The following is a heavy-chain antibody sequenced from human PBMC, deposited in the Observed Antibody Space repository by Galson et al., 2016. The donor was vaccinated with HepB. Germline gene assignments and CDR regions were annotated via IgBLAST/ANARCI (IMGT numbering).Heavy chain of an antibody. CDR3: XKWAHLSHRGPHRMDV. V-gene: IGHV3-33*06. CDR2: IXYDGSNX. Sequence: SLRLSXAASGFTFTNYGMHWVRQPPGRGLQWXXAIXYDGSNXXYXDAVXGRFTISRDNSKTTLYVQLNNLRAEDTAVXYCXKWAHLSHRGPHRMDVWGQGTXVXVSS. J-gene: IGHJ6*02. D-gene: IGHD1-14*01. CDR1: GFTFTNYG.